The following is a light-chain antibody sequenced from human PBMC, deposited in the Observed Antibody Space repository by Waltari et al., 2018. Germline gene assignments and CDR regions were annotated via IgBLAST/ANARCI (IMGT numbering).Light chain of an antibody. CDR1: QSVGRS. V-gene: IGKV3-20*01. CDR3: QMYVRLPVT. Sequence: EIVLTQSPGPLALSPGAGATLSCRASQSVGRSLVWYQQRPGRAPRLLIYGASSRATGIPDRFTGSGSGTDFSLTISRLEPEDFAVYYCQMYVRLPVTFGQGTKVEI. CDR2: GAS. J-gene: IGKJ1*01.